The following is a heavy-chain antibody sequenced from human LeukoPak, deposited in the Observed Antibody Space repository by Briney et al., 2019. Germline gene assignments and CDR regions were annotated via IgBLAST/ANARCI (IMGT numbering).Heavy chain of an antibody. V-gene: IGHV1-69*04. J-gene: IGHJ4*02. D-gene: IGHD5-12*01. Sequence: GSSVKVSCKASGGAFSSYAISLVRQAPGQGLEWMGRIIPILGIANYAQKFQGRVTITADKSTSTAYMELSSLRSEDTAVYYCASDGSADYWGQGTLVTVSS. CDR3: ASDGSADY. CDR1: GGAFSSYA. CDR2: IIPILGIA.